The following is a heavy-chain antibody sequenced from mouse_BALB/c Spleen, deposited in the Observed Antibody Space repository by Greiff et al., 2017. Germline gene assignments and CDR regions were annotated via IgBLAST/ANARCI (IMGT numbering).Heavy chain of an antibody. CDR2: INPSTGYT. CDR3: ARGGNGNYPFAY. J-gene: IGHJ3*01. CDR1: GYTFTSYW. Sequence: QVQLKESGAELAKPGASVKMSCKASGYTFTSYWMHWVKQRPGQGLEWIGYINPSTGYTEYNQKFKDKATLTADKSSSTAYMQLSSLTSEDSAVYYCARGGNGNYPFAYWGQGTLVTVSA. V-gene: IGHV1-7*01. D-gene: IGHD2-1*01.